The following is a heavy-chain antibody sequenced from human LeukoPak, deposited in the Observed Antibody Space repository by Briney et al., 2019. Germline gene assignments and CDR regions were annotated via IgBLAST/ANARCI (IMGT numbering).Heavy chain of an antibody. D-gene: IGHD4-23*01. CDR2: IYHSGST. Sequence: SETLSLTCTVSGYSISSGYYWGWIRQPPGKGLEWIGSIYHSGSTYYNPSLKSRVTISVDTSKNQFSLKLSSVTAADTAAYYCARDRVGGNSYYFDYWGQGTLVTVSS. CDR1: GYSISSGYY. V-gene: IGHV4-38-2*02. J-gene: IGHJ4*02. CDR3: ARDRVGGNSYYFDY.